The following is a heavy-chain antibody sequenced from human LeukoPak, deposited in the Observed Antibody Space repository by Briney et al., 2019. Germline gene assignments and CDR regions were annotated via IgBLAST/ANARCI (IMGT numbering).Heavy chain of an antibody. CDR1: GVSMNYYF. J-gene: IGHJ5*02. Sequence: SETLSLTCTVSGVSMNYYFWNWIRQPAGEGLQWIGRIHSSGTTNYNPSLKSRVTMSIDMSKNQFSLRLTSVTAADTAVYYCAREYRSSWYLNWFDPWGQGTLVTVSS. D-gene: IGHD6-13*01. V-gene: IGHV4-4*07. CDR2: IHSSGTT. CDR3: AREYRSSWYLNWFDP.